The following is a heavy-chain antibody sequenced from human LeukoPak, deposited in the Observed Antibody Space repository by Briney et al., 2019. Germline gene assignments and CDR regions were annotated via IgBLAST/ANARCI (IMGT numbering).Heavy chain of an antibody. D-gene: IGHD1-14*01. CDR1: GFTVSSNY. J-gene: IGHJ4*02. CDR3: AKPARTDYADY. V-gene: IGHV3-23*01. Sequence: GGSLRLSCAASGFTVSSNYMNWVRQAPGKGLEWVSSINGSGDKTYYADSVKGRFTISRDNSKNTLYLQMNSLRAEDTAVYYCAKPARTDYADYWGQGTLVTVSS. CDR2: INGSGDKT.